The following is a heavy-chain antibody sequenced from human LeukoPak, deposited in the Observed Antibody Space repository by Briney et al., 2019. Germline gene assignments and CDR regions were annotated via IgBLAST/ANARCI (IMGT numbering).Heavy chain of an antibody. D-gene: IGHD1-7*01. J-gene: IGHJ5*02. Sequence: PSETLSLTCAVYGGSYSGYYWSWIRQPAGKGLEWIGRIYTSGSTNYNPSLKSRVTMSVDTSKNQFSLKLSSVTAADTAVYYCARDRGRGVYGNYASTFDPWGQGTLVTVSS. CDR3: ARDRGRGVYGNYASTFDP. CDR2: IYTSGST. V-gene: IGHV4-4*07. CDR1: GGSYSGYY.